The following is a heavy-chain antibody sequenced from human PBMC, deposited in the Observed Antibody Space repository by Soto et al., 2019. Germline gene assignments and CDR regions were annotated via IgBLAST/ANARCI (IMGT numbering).Heavy chain of an antibody. D-gene: IGHD2-8*01. J-gene: IGHJ6*02. CDR1: GYSFTDYH. CDR2: INPKSGGT. V-gene: IGHV1-2*04. Sequence: ASVKVSCKASGYSFTDYHIHWVRQAPGQGLEWLGRINPKSGGTSTAQKFQGWVTMTTDTSISTASMELTRLTSDDTAIYYCARGDSTDCSNGACSFFYNHDMDVWGQGTTVTVSS. CDR3: ARGDSTDCSNGACSFFYNHDMDV.